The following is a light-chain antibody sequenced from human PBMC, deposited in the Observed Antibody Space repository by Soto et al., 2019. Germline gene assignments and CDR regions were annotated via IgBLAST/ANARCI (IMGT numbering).Light chain of an antibody. J-gene: IGKJ1*01. CDR2: KAS. Sequence: DIQMTQSPSTLSASVGDRVTITCRASQSITSWLAWYQQKPGKAPKILIYKASSLQSGVPSRFSGSGSGTEFTLTISCLQPDDFATYYCQQYSSYWTFGQGTKVEIK. V-gene: IGKV1-5*03. CDR3: QQYSSYWT. CDR1: QSITSW.